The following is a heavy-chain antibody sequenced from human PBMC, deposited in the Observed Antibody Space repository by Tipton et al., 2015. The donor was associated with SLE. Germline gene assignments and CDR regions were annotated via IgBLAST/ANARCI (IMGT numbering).Heavy chain of an antibody. J-gene: IGHJ6*03. D-gene: IGHD5-18*01. CDR1: GGSISKYY. Sequence: TLSLTCTVSGGSISKYYWSWIRQPPGKGLEWIGYVYNSGSTNYNPSLKSRVTISVDTSKNQFSLKLSSVTAADTAVYYCARAGLGYTYYYYMDVWGKGTTVTVSS. CDR2: VYNSGST. V-gene: IGHV4-59*01. CDR3: ARAGLGYTYYYYMDV.